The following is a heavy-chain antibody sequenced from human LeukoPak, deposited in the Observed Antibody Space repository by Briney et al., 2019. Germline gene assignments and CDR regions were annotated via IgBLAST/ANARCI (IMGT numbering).Heavy chain of an antibody. V-gene: IGHV3-64D*06. CDR1: GFTFSSYS. CDR2: ISSNGGST. D-gene: IGHD3-10*01. Sequence: GGSLRLSCSASGFTFSSYSMHWVRQAPGKGLEHISGISSNGGSTYYADSVRGRFTISRDNSKNTLYLQMDSLRDEDTAVYYCGLSMVRALSPDYWGQGTLVIVSS. CDR3: GLSMVRALSPDY. J-gene: IGHJ4*02.